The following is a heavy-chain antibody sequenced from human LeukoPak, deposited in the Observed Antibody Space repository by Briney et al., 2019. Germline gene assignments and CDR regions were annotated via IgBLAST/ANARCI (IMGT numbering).Heavy chain of an antibody. CDR3: ASPPVPQAAAITPGYFYYYMDV. V-gene: IGHV3-23*01. D-gene: IGHD6-13*01. J-gene: IGHJ6*03. CDR2: ITGSGGTT. CDR1: GFTFSNYG. Sequence: GGSLRLSCAASGFTFSNYGMSWVRQAPGKGLEWVSAITGSGGTTYYADSMKGRFTISRDNSKNTLYLQMNSLRAEDTAVYYCASPPVPQAAAITPGYFYYYMDVWGKGTTVTVSS.